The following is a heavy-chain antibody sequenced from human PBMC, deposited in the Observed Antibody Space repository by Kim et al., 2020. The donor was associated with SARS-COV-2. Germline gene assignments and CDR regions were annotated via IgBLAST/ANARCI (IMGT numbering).Heavy chain of an antibody. Sequence: SVKVSCKASGGTFSSYAISWVRQAPGQGLEWMGGIIPIFGTANYAQKFQGRVTITADESTSTAYMELSSLRSEDTAVYYCARGYYGSGRQTYYYYDYGMDVWGQGTTVTVSS. J-gene: IGHJ6*02. CDR3: ARGYYGSGRQTYYYYDYGMDV. CDR2: IIPIFGTA. D-gene: IGHD3-10*01. V-gene: IGHV1-69*13. CDR1: GGTFSSYA.